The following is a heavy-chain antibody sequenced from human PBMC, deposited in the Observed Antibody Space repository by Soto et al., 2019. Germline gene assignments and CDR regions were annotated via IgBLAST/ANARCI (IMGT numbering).Heavy chain of an antibody. Sequence: PSETLSLTCAVYGGSFSAYYWSWIRQPPGKGLEWIGEINHSGSTNYNPSLKSRVTISVDTSKNQFSLKLSSVTAADTAVYYCARGRGYSYGYGMDVWGQGTTVTVSS. CDR1: GGSFSAYY. V-gene: IGHV4-34*01. D-gene: IGHD5-18*01. CDR2: INHSGST. J-gene: IGHJ6*02. CDR3: ARGRGYSYGYGMDV.